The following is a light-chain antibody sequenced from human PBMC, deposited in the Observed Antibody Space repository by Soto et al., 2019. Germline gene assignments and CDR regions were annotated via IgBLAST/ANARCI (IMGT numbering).Light chain of an antibody. J-gene: IGLJ1*01. CDR2: YVD. CDR1: SRDVGAYDY. V-gene: IGLV2-14*03. CDR3: CSYADGSIYF. Sequence: LTQPASVSGSPGQSITISCTGTSRDVGAYDYVSWYLQYPDKAPQLLIYYVDHRPSGVSSRFSGSRSGNTASLTISGLQAEDEGDYYCCSYADGSIYFFGTGTKVTVL.